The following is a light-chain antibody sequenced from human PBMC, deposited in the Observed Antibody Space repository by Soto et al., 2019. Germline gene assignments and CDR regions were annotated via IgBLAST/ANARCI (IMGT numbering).Light chain of an antibody. Sequence: EIVLTQSPGTLSLSPGERATLSCRASQSVTNNYLDWFQQKPGQAPRRLIYDASIRADGIPDRFSGSGSETDFTLTISRLAPEDSAVYSCQQCSFSPRTFGQGTKVEIK. V-gene: IGKV3-20*01. J-gene: IGKJ1*01. CDR3: QQCSFSPRT. CDR2: DAS. CDR1: QSVTNNY.